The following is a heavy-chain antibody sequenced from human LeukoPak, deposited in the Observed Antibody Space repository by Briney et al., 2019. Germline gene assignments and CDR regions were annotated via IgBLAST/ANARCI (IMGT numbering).Heavy chain of an antibody. Sequence: GGSLRLSCVASGFTFSSDAMSWVRQAPGKGLEWVSAISGSGGSTYYADSVKGRFTISRDNSKNTLFLQMNSLRAEDTAVYYCAKTVAGSFYFDYWGQGALVTVSS. CDR3: AKTVAGSFYFDY. CDR2: ISGSGGST. CDR1: GFTFSSDA. J-gene: IGHJ4*01. D-gene: IGHD6-19*01. V-gene: IGHV3-23*01.